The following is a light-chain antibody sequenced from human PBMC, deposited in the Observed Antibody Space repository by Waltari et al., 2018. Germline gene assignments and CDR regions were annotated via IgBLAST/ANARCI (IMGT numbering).Light chain of an antibody. CDR1: SSDVGVYNY. J-gene: IGLJ3*02. CDR2: EVS. V-gene: IGLV2-14*01. Sequence: QSALTQPASVSGSPGQSISISCTGTSSDVGVYNYVSWYQQHPGKAPKLMIYEVSNRPSGISNRFSGSKSDNTASLTISGLQAEDEADCYCSSYTSSSTWVFGGGTKLTVL. CDR3: SSYTSSSTWV.